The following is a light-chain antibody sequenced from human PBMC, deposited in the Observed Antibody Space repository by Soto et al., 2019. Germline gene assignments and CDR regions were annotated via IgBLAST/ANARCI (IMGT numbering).Light chain of an antibody. J-gene: IGLJ2*01. V-gene: IGLV2-14*01. Sequence: QSALTQPASVSGSPGQSITISCTGTSSDVGGYNYVSWYQHHPGKAPKLMTYEVSNRPSGVSNRFSGSKSGNTASLTISGLQAEDEADYYCSSYRRRNTLVLGGGTKLTVL. CDR2: EVS. CDR3: SSYRRRNTLV. CDR1: SSDVGGYNY.